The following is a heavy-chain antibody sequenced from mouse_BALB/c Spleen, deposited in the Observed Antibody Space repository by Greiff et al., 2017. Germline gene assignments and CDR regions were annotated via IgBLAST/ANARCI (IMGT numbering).Heavy chain of an antibody. D-gene: IGHD1-1*01. V-gene: IGHV5-4*02. Sequence: EVKVVESGGGLVKPGGSLKLSCAASGFTFSDYYMYWVRQTPEKRLEWVATISDGGSYTYYPDSVKGRFTISRDNAKNNLYLQMSSLKSEDTAMYYCAREELRSFDYWGQGTTLTVSS. CDR3: AREELRSFDY. J-gene: IGHJ2*01. CDR1: GFTFSDYY. CDR2: ISDGGSYT.